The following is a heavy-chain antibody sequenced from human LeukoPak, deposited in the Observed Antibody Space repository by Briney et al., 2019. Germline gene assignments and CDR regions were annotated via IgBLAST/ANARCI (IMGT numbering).Heavy chain of an antibody. CDR1: GGSIRSYY. CDR3: ARELYYYVSGSYSHWFDP. V-gene: IGHV4-59*01. J-gene: IGHJ5*02. CDR2: IYYSGST. D-gene: IGHD3-10*01. Sequence: KPLETLSLTCTVSGGSIRSYYWSWIRQPPGKGLEWIGYIYYSGSTNYNPSLKSRVTISVDTSKNQFSLKLRSVTAADTAVYYCARELYYYVSGSYSHWFDPWGQGTLVTDSS.